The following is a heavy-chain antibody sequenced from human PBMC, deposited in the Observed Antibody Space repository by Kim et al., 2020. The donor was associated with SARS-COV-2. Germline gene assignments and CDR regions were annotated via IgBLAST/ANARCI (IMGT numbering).Heavy chain of an antibody. D-gene: IGHD1-26*01. Sequence: SETLSLTCAVYGGSFSDYYWSWIRQSPGKGLEWIGEVDVDGKTNYNPSLKSRVTILVDTSKNQISLKVTSVTAADTAVYYCARNGVIVGKRSTYDFWGQGTLVTVSA. V-gene: IGHV4-34*01. CDR3: ARNGVIVGKRSTYDF. CDR1: GGSFSDYY. CDR2: VDVDGKT. J-gene: IGHJ4*02.